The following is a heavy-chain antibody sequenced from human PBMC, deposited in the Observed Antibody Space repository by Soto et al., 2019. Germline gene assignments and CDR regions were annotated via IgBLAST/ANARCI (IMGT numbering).Heavy chain of an antibody. J-gene: IGHJ4*02. V-gene: IGHV3-23*01. CDR2: ISGGGDTT. D-gene: IGHD3-10*01. CDR1: GFTFNNYA. Sequence: EVQLLESGGGLVQPGGSLRLSCAASGFTFNNYAMTWVRQAPGERLVWVSAISGGGDTTSYADSVKGRFTVSRDGSKNTLYLQMSSLRAEDTALYYCAKGRGGSGSLTPRVDFWGQGTLVTVSS. CDR3: AKGRGGSGSLTPRVDF.